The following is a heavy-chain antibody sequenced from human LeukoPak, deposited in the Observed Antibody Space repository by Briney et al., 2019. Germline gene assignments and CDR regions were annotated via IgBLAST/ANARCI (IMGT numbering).Heavy chain of an antibody. CDR1: GYTFTSYG. V-gene: IGHV1-18*04. D-gene: IGHD3-9*01. CDR2: ISAYNGNT. J-gene: IGHJ4*02. CDR3: ARAYYDILSGYYLYFDY. Sequence: ASVKVSCKASGYTFTSYGISWVRQAPGQGLEWMGWISAYNGNTNYAQELQGRVTMTTDTSTSTAYMELRSLRSDDTAVYYCARAYYDILSGYYLYFDYWGQGTLVTVSS.